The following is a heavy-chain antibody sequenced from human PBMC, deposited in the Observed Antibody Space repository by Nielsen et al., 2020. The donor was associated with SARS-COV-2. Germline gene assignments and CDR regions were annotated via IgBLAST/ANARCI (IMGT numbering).Heavy chain of an antibody. Sequence: SETLSLTCAISGDSVSSNSAAWNWIRQSPSRGLEWLGRTYYRSKWYNDYAVSVKSRITINPGTSKNQFSLQLNSVTPEDTAVYYCARARGTGTTDYYYYYGMDVWGQGTTVTVSS. CDR3: ARARGTGTTDYYYYYGMDV. J-gene: IGHJ6*02. D-gene: IGHD1-7*01. V-gene: IGHV6-1*01. CDR1: GDSVSSNSAA. CDR2: TYYRSKWYN.